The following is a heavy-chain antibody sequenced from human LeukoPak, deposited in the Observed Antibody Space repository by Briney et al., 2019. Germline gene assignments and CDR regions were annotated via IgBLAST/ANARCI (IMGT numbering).Heavy chain of an antibody. Sequence: PGGSLRLSCAVSGFNFNAYGMHWVRQVPGKSLEWVAAIGTHGDTYYGDSMKGRFTISRDNAKKSLYLQMNCLRAGDTAVYYCARDRGYDFWSGSFDLWGRGALVTVSS. J-gene: IGHJ2*01. CDR1: GFNFNAYG. CDR3: ARDRGYDFWSGSFDL. CDR2: IGTHGDT. D-gene: IGHD3-3*01. V-gene: IGHV3-13*01.